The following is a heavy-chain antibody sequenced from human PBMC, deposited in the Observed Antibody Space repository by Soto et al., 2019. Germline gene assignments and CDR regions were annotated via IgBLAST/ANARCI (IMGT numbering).Heavy chain of an antibody. CDR3: ARDNYDSSGYYHGSFDY. Sequence: SETLSLTCTVSGGSISSGGYYWSWIRQHPGKGLEWIGYIYYSGSTYYNPSLKSRVTISVDTSKNQFSLKLSSVTAADTAVYYCARDNYDSSGYYHGSFDYWGQGTLATVS. V-gene: IGHV4-31*03. J-gene: IGHJ4*02. CDR1: GGSISSGGYY. CDR2: IYYSGST. D-gene: IGHD3-22*01.